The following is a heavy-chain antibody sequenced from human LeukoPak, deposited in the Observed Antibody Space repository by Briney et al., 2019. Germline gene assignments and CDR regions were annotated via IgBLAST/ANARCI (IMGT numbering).Heavy chain of an antibody. CDR2: ISPSGGST. CDR3: ARDHWVAAAATGWFDP. Sequence: ASVKVSCKASGYTFTSYYMHWVRQAPGQGLEWMGIISPSGGSTSYAQKFQGRVTMARDTSTSTAYMELSSLRSEDTAVYYCARDHWVAAAATGWFDPWGQGTLVTVSS. V-gene: IGHV1-46*01. J-gene: IGHJ5*02. CDR1: GYTFTSYY. D-gene: IGHD6-13*01.